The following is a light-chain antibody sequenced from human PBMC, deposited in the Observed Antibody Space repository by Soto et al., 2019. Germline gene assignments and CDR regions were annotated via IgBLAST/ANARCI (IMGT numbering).Light chain of an antibody. CDR3: AAWDDSLKGVV. J-gene: IGLJ2*01. V-gene: IGLV1-44*01. CDR2: SNN. CDR1: SSNIGTNT. Sequence: QSVLTQPPSASGTPGQRVTISCSGSSSNIGTNTVNWYQQLPGAAPKLLFFSNNQRPSGVPDRFSGSKSGTSASLAISGLQSEDEADYYCAAWDDSLKGVVFGGGTKLTVL.